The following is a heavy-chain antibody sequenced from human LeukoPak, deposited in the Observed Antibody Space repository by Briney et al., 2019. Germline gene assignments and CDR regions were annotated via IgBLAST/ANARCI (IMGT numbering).Heavy chain of an antibody. CDR1: GGSISTTSYY. Sequence: SETLSLTCTVSGGSISTTSYYWGWIRQSPGMGLECLGYMYSRGSTFDNPSLKSRVTISVGISKNQFSLRLTSMTAADTAIYYCARGPGGTTDNFDYWGQGTLVTVSS. J-gene: IGHJ4*02. CDR3: ARGPGGTTDNFDY. V-gene: IGHV4-39*07. CDR2: MYSRGST. D-gene: IGHD4-17*01.